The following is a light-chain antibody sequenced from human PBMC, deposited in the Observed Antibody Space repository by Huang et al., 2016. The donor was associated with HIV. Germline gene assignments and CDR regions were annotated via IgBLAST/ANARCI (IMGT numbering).Light chain of an antibody. V-gene: IGKV3-20*01. CDR1: QSVSTTY. Sequence: EIVLTQSPGTLSLSPGERATLACRASQSVSTTYFAWYQQKPGQAPRLLIYVASSRAPGIPDRFSGSGSGTDFTLTISRLEPEDFVVYYCQQYGSSPITFGQGTRLEIK. CDR3: QQYGSSPIT. J-gene: IGKJ5*01. CDR2: VAS.